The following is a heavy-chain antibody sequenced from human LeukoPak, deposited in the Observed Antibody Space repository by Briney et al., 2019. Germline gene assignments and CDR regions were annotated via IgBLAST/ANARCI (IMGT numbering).Heavy chain of an antibody. D-gene: IGHD2-2*01. CDR2: IYYSGST. J-gene: IGHJ4*02. V-gene: IGHV4-30-4*01. CDR1: GGSFSGYY. CDR3: ARLNRYCSTTSCYDY. Sequence: SETLSLTCAVYGGSFSGYYWSWIRQPPGKGLEWIGYIYYSGSTYYNPSLKSRVTISVDTSKNQFSLKLSSVTAADTAVYYCARLNRYCSTTSCYDYWGPGTLVTVSS.